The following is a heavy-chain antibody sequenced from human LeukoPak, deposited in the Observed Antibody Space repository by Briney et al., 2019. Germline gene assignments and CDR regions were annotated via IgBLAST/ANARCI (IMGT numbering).Heavy chain of an antibody. J-gene: IGHJ3*02. D-gene: IGHD3-9*01. CDR2: ISGSGGST. CDR3: VYKPKTAYEILTGYPGDAFDI. V-gene: IGHV3-23*01. Sequence: GGSLRLSCAASTFTFSGYGFSWVRQAPRQGLQWVSGISGSGGSTYYADSLKCRFTISRDNSKNTLYLKMNSLRAEDTAVYFCVYKPKTAYEILTGYPGDAFDIWGQGTMVTVSS. CDR1: TFTFSGYG.